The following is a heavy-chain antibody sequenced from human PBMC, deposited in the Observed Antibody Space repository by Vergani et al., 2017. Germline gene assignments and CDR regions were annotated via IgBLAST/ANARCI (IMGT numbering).Heavy chain of an antibody. CDR2: IYTTGST. D-gene: IGHD3-16*01. CDR3: ARGYYGRGDN. Sequence: QVQLQESGPGLVKPSQTLSLICSVSGASTTSSTYYWSWTRQPAGKGLEYIGRIYTTGSTNYNPSLKSRVTISVDTSKNQCSLNLSSVTAADTAMYYCARGYYGRGDNWGKGTLVTVSS. CDR1: GASTTSSTYY. V-gene: IGHV4-61*02. J-gene: IGHJ4*02.